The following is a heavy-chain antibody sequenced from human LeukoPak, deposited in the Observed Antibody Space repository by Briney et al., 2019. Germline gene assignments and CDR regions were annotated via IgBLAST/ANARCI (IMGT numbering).Heavy chain of an antibody. CDR3: ARAKIAAAGTGAFDV. CDR2: FSATDGSA. Sequence: SGGSLRLSCAASGCTFSSYAMNWVRQAPGKGQEWVSAFSATDGSAQYAESVEGRFTISRDNSKNTLFLQMNSLGAEDTAVYYCARAKIAAAGTGAFDVWGQGTLVTVSS. V-gene: IGHV3-23*01. D-gene: IGHD6-13*01. J-gene: IGHJ3*01. CDR1: GCTFSSYA.